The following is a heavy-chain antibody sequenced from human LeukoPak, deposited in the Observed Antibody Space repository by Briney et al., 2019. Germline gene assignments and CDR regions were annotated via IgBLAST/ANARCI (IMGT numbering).Heavy chain of an antibody. Sequence: GSLRLSCAASGFTFSSYWMHWVRQAPGKGLVWVSRINSDGSSTSYADSVKGRFTISRDNAKNTLYLQMNSLRAEDTAVYYCAAQYVTMVRGVITPEYGMDVWGQGTTVTVSS. V-gene: IGHV3-74*01. CDR1: GFTFSSYW. J-gene: IGHJ6*02. CDR3: AAQYVTMVRGVITPEYGMDV. CDR2: INSDGSST. D-gene: IGHD3-10*01.